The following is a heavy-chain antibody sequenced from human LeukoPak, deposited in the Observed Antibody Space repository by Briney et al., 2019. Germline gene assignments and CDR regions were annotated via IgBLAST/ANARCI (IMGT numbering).Heavy chain of an antibody. V-gene: IGHV4-59*12. CDR3: ARGLSYDYVWGSYRGSFDY. J-gene: IGHJ4*02. Sequence: SETLSLTCTVSGGSISNYYWNWIRQPPGKGLEWIGYIYYSGTTNYNPSLKSRVTISVDTSKNQFSLKLSSVTAADTAVYYCARGLSYDYVWGSYRGSFDYWGQGTLVTVSS. CDR2: IYYSGTT. CDR1: GGSISNYY. D-gene: IGHD3-16*02.